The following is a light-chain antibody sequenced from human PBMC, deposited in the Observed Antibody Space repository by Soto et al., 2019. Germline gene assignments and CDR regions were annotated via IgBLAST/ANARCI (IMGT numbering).Light chain of an antibody. J-gene: IGKJ2*01. CDR1: QDISNY. V-gene: IGKV1-33*01. CDR2: DAS. CDR3: QQYDNLSYT. Sequence: DIQMTQSPSSLSASVGDRVTITCQASQDISNYLNWYQQKPGKAPKLLIYDASNLETGVPSSFSGSGSGTDFTFTISSLQPEDIATYYWQQYDNLSYTFGQGTKLEIK.